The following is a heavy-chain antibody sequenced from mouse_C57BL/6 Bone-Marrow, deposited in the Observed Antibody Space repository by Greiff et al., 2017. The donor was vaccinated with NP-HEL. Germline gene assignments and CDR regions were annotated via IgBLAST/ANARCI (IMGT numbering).Heavy chain of an antibody. J-gene: IGHJ3*01. CDR2: IYPRSGNT. CDR1: GYTFTSYG. Sequence: QVQLQQSGAELARPGASVKLSCKASGYTFTSYGISWVKQRTGQGLEWIGEIYPRSGNTYYNEKFKGKATLTADTSSSTAYMELRSLTSEDSAVYFWARWGYYYGSSPWFAYWGQGTLVTVSA. D-gene: IGHD1-1*01. CDR3: ARWGYYYGSSPWFAY. V-gene: IGHV1-81*01.